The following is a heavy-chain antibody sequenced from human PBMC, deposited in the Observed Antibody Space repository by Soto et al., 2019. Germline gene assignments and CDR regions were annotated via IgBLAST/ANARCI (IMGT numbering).Heavy chain of an antibody. V-gene: IGHV4-59*01. CDR3: ARGQLWLTH. Sequence: SSETLSLTCTVSGGSISSYYWSWIRQPPGKGLEWIGYIYYSGSTNYNPSLKSRVTISVDTSKNQFSLKLSSVTAADTAVYYCARGQLWLTHWGQGTLVTVSS. CDR1: GGSISSYY. J-gene: IGHJ4*02. CDR2: IYYSGST. D-gene: IGHD5-18*01.